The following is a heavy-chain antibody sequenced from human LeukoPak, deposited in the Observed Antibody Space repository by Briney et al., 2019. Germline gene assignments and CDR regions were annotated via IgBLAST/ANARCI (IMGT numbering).Heavy chain of an antibody. J-gene: IGHJ4*02. CDR3: ARWEMATPNFDY. V-gene: IGHV4-39*01. CDR2: IYYSGST. CDR1: GGSISSSSYS. Sequence: PSETLSLTCTVSGGSISSSSYSWGWIRQPPGKGLEWIGSIYYSGSTYYNPSLKSRVTISVDTSKNQFSLKLSSVTAADTAVYYCARWEMATPNFDYWGQGTLVTVSS. D-gene: IGHD5-24*01.